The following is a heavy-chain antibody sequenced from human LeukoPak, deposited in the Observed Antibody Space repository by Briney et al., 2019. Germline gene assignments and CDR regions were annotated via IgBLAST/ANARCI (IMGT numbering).Heavy chain of an antibody. Sequence: GASVKVSCKASGYSITDYYMHWVRQAPGQGLEWIGWINPNSGDTNYAQTFQGRVTMTRDTSISTAYMELSRLRSDDTAVYYCAGGPMVRGGYNWFDPWGQGTLVTVSS. CDR1: GYSITDYY. CDR3: AGGPMVRGGYNWFDP. D-gene: IGHD3-10*01. CDR2: INPNSGDT. V-gene: IGHV1-2*02. J-gene: IGHJ5*02.